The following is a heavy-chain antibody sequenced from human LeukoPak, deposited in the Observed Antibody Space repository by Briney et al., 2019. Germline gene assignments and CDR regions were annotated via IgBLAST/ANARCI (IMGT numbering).Heavy chain of an antibody. CDR2: IYYSGST. J-gene: IGHJ4*02. CDR3: ARLNIIGNSPVHHFDY. CDR1: GGSISSSNYY. D-gene: IGHD2/OR15-2a*01. V-gene: IGHV4-39*01. Sequence: NPSETLSLTCTVSGGSISSSNYYCGWIRQPPGKGLEWIGSIYYSGSTYYNPSLKSRVTISVDTSKKQVSLKLSSVTAADTAVYYCARLNIIGNSPVHHFDYWGQGTLVTVSS.